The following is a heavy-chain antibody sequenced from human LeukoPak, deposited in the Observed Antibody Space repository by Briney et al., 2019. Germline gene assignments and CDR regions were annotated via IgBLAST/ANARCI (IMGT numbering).Heavy chain of an antibody. Sequence: SETLSLTCTVSGGSISSYYWSWIRQPAGKGLEWIGRIYTSGSTNYNPSLKSRVTMSVDTSKNQFSLKLGSVTAADTAVYYCARSSLVEGWFDPWGQGTLVTVSS. V-gene: IGHV4-4*07. CDR3: ARSSLVEGWFDP. CDR2: IYTSGST. D-gene: IGHD6-13*01. J-gene: IGHJ5*02. CDR1: GGSISSYY.